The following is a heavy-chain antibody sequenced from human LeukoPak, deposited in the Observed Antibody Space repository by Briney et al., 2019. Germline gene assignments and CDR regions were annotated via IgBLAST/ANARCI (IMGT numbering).Heavy chain of an antibody. D-gene: IGHD5-18*01. Sequence: PGGSLRLSCTASGFSFNTYIMNWVRQAPGKGLEWISYINSGSSITQYADSVTGRFTISRDNARNSLYLQMNSLRAEDTAVYFCARSGYDSYGYFFCDYWGQGTLVTVSS. CDR3: ARSGYDSYGYFFCDY. V-gene: IGHV3-48*01. J-gene: IGHJ4*02. CDR2: INSGSSIT. CDR1: GFSFNTYI.